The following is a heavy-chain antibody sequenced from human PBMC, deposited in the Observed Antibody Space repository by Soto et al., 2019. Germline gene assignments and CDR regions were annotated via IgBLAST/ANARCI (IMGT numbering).Heavy chain of an antibody. V-gene: IGHV4-4*07. CDR3: ARDREAGYNFYYGMDV. D-gene: IGHD6-19*01. J-gene: IGHJ6*02. CDR1: GADINTYS. CDR2: IYTSASI. Sequence: SETLSLTCSVSGADINTYSWTWIRQPAGKGLEWIGRIYTSASINYNPSLRGRVTLSVDTSTNQVSLKLASVAAADTAVYYCARDREAGYNFYYGMDVWGQGTTVTVSS.